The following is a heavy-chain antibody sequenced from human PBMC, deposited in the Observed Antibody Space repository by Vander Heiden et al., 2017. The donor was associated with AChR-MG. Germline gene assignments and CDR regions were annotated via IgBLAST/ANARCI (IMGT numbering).Heavy chain of an antibody. J-gene: IGHJ4*02. CDR1: GFTFSSYS. CDR2: ISSSSSYI. D-gene: IGHD3-3*01. V-gene: IGHV3-21*01. CDR3: AREVRGDCWSGYSFDY. Sequence: EVQLVESGGGLVKPGGSLRLSCAASGFTFSSYSMNWVRQAPGKGLEWVSSISSSSSYIYYADSVKGRFTISRDNAKNSLYLQMNSLRAEDTAVYYCAREVRGDCWSGYSFDYWVQGTLVTVSS.